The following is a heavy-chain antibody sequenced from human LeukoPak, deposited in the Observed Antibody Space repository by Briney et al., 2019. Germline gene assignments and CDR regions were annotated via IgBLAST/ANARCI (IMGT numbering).Heavy chain of an antibody. D-gene: IGHD5-12*01. J-gene: IGHJ4*02. CDR2: IIPILGIA. Sequence: GASVKVSCKASGGTFSSYAISWVRQAPGQGLEWMGRIIPILGIANYAQKFQGRVTITADKSTSTAYMELSSLRSEDTAVYYCARDLTEYSGYDLPYYFDYWGQGTLVTVSS. CDR3: ARDLTEYSGYDLPYYFDY. V-gene: IGHV1-69*04. CDR1: GGTFSSYA.